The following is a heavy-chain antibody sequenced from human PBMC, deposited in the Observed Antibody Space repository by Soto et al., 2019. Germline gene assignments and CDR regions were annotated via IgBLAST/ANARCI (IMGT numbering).Heavy chain of an antibody. CDR3: AKNGQPPYYYYGLDV. D-gene: IGHD2-8*01. V-gene: IGHV1-18*01. CDR2: ISGYNGDT. Sequence: QGQLVQSGAEVKKPGASVKVSCKASGYTFTRYGISWVRQAPGQGLEWMGWISGYNGDTKYAQKFQGRVTMTIDTSTTTAFMALRSLTSDDTAVYYCAKNGQPPYYYYGLDVWGQGTTVTVSS. CDR1: GYTFTRYG. J-gene: IGHJ6*02.